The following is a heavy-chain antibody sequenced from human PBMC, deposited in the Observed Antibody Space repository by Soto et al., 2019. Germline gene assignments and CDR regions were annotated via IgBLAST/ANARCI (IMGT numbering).Heavy chain of an antibody. D-gene: IGHD6-6*01. CDR3: ARVGSSIATRPFDY. J-gene: IGHJ4*02. Sequence: QVQLQESGPGLVKPSQTLSLTCTVSGGSISSGDYYWSWIRQPPGKGLEGIGYIYYSGRTYYNPTPRSRVTIAGXTXQNQFSLKLSSVPAADTAVYYCARVGSSIATRPFDYWGQGTLVTVSS. V-gene: IGHV4-30-4*01. CDR2: IYYSGRT. CDR1: GGSISSGDYY.